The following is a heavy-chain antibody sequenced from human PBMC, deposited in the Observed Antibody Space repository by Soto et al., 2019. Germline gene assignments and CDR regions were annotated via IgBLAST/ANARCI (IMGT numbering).Heavy chain of an antibody. CDR1: GFTFSSYW. J-gene: IGHJ3*02. CDR2: IKQDGSEK. V-gene: IGHV3-7*03. D-gene: IGHD6-19*01. Sequence: EVQLVESGGGVVQPGGSLRLSCAASGFTFSSYWMSWVRQAPGKGLEWVANIKQDGSEKYYVDSVKGRFTISRDNAKNSLYLQMNSLRAEDTAVYYCARALCGWHACAFDIWGQGTMVTVSS. CDR3: ARALCGWHACAFDI.